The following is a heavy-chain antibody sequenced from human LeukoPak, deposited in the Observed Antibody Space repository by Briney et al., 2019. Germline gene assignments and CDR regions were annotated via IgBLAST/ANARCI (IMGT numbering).Heavy chain of an antibody. CDR2: ISGSGGST. CDR1: GFTFSSYG. CDR3: AKDPNGDYVGTFDM. D-gene: IGHD4-17*01. Sequence: PGGSLRLSCVASGFTFSSYGMTWVRQAPGKGLEWVSFISGSGGSTDYAVSVRGRFTISRDNSKNTLYLQMNSLRAEDTAVYYCAKDPNGDYVGTFDMWGQGTVVTVSS. J-gene: IGHJ3*02. V-gene: IGHV3-23*01.